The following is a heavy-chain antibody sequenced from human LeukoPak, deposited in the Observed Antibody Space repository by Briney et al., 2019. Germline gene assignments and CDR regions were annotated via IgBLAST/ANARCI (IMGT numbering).Heavy chain of an antibody. CDR3: AREWGSYGFDY. D-gene: IGHD5-18*01. Sequence: PGGSLRLSCAASGFTFSSYAMHWVRQAPGKGLEYVSAISSNGGSTYYANSVKGRFTISRDNSKNTLYLQMGSLRAEDMAVYYCAREWGSYGFDYWGQGTLVTVSS. V-gene: IGHV3-64*01. CDR2: ISSNGGST. CDR1: GFTFSSYA. J-gene: IGHJ4*02.